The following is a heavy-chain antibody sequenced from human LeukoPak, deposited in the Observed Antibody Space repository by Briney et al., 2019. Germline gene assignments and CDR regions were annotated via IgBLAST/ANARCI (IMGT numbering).Heavy chain of an antibody. CDR2: ISSSSSYI. J-gene: IGHJ4*02. Sequence: GGSLRLPCAASGFTFSSYSMNWVRQAPGKGLEWVSSISSSSSYIYYADSMKGRFTISRDNAKNSLFLQMNSLRDEDTAVYYCARADADKYCFDYWGQGTLVTVSS. CDR1: GFTFSSYS. V-gene: IGHV3-21*01. CDR3: ARADADKYCFDY.